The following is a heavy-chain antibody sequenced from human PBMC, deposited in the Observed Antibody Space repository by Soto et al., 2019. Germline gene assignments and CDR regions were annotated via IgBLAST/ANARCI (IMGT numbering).Heavy chain of an antibody. CDR1: GFTFSRYG. CDR2: ISDNGSDK. V-gene: IGHV3-30*03. D-gene: IGHD3-3*01. CDR3: ARDPFGPTYPVVYDY. J-gene: IGHJ4*02. Sequence: QVQLVESGGGVVQPERSLRLSCAASGFTFSRYGMHWVRQTPGKGLEWVAGISDNGSDKYYGDSVKGRFTISRDNSKNTLDLQTNSLRSEDPAVYFCARDPFGPTYPVVYDYWGQGTLVTVSS.